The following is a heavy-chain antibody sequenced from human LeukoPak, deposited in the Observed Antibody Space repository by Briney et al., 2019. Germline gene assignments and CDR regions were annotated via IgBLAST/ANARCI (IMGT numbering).Heavy chain of an antibody. J-gene: IGHJ3*02. V-gene: IGHV2-70*01. CDR2: IDWDDDK. D-gene: IGHD5-18*01. CDR1: GFSLSTRGMG. Sequence: ESGPALVKPTQTLTLTCTFSGFSLSTRGMGVSWIRQPPGKALEWLSLIDWDDDKYYSTSLKTRLTISKDTSKNQVVLTMTNMDPVDTATYYCARIRGYSYGVDDAFDIWGQGTMVTVSS. CDR3: ARIRGYSYGVDDAFDI.